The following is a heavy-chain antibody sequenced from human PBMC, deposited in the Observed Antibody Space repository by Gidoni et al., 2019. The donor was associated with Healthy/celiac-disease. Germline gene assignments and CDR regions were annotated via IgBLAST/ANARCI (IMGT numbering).Heavy chain of an antibody. CDR2: IYYSGST. D-gene: IGHD3-10*01. J-gene: IGHJ5*02. CDR1: GGSISSRSYY. CDR3: ARQRFREGNWFDP. V-gene: IGHV4-39*01. Sequence: QLQLQESVPGLVKPSETLSLTCTVSGGSISSRSYYWGWIRQPPGKGLECIGSIYYSGSTYYNPSLKSRVTISVDTSKNQFSLKLSSVTAADTAVYYCARQRFREGNWFDPWGQGTLVTVSS.